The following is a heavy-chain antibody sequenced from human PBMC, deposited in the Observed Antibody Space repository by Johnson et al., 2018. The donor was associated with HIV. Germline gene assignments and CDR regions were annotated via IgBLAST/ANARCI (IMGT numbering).Heavy chain of an antibody. J-gene: IGHJ3*02. Sequence: VQLVESGGGLVQPGGSLRLSCAASGFTVSSNYMSWVRQGPGKGLEWVSVIYSGGSTGYADSVKGRFTISRDNAKNSLYLQMNSLRAEDTALYYCAGALSPYYYGSGKGDAFDIWGQGTMVTVSS. CDR1: GFTVSSNY. V-gene: IGHV3-66*01. CDR3: AGALSPYYYGSGKGDAFDI. CDR2: IYSGGST. D-gene: IGHD3-10*01.